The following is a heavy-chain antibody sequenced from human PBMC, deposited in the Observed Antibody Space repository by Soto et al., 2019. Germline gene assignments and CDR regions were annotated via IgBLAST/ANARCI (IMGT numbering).Heavy chain of an antibody. J-gene: IGHJ4*02. V-gene: IGHV1-2*02. CDR1: GYTFTDFY. CDR2: INPNTGGT. CDR3: ATKTGTVPNFADH. D-gene: IGHD1-1*01. Sequence: QVQLVQSGAEVKKPGASVMVSCKTSGYTFTDFYINWVRQAPGQGLEWMGWINPNTGGTKPSQRFQGRVTLTRDTSITTAYMELTRLTSEDTAVYFCATKTGTVPNFADHWGQGTLVTVSS.